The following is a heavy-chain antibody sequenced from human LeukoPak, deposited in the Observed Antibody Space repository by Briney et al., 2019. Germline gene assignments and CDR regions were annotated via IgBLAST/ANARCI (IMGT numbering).Heavy chain of an antibody. J-gene: IGHJ4*02. CDR3: AKDLYSSGPYYFDY. V-gene: IGHV3-9*01. CDR2: ISWNSGSI. CDR1: GFTFDDYA. D-gene: IGHD6-19*01. Sequence: GGSLRLSCAASGFTFDDYAMHWVRQAPGKGLEWVSGISWNSGSIGYADSVKGRLTISRDNAKNSLYLQMNSLRAEDTALYYCAKDLYSSGPYYFDYWGQGTLVTVSS.